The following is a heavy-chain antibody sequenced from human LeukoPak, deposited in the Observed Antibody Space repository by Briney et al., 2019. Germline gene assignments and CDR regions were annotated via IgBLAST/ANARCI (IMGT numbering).Heavy chain of an antibody. D-gene: IGHD3-9*01. CDR1: GGSISSYY. J-gene: IGHJ5*01. V-gene: IGHV4-59*01. CDR2: IYYSGRT. CDR3: ARIPGGYDILTGYYSRDWFDS. Sequence: SETLSLNCTVSGGSISSYYWRWIREPPGKGLEWIWFIYYSGRTNYNPSLKSRVNTSVDTSKNQFSLKLSSVTAADTAVYYCARIPGGYDILTGYYSRDWFDSWGQGTRVTVSS.